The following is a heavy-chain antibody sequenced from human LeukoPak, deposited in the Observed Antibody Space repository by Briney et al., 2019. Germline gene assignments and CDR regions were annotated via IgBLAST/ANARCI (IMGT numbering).Heavy chain of an antibody. J-gene: IGHJ4*02. CDR2: INRRGHT. Sequence: GGSLRLSCAASGFTFDRFTIHWVRHTPGKGLEWVSLINRRGHTFYADSVKGRFTISRDNSRNAVFLQMNSLRPEDTALYHCAKEVDCPSDCLFFHSWGQGTLVTVSS. CDR3: AKEVDCPSDCLFFHS. D-gene: IGHD2-21*02. V-gene: IGHV3-43*01. CDR1: GFTFDRFT.